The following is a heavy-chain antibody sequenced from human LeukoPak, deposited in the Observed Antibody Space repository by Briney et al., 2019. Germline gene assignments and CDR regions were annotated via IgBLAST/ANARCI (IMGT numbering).Heavy chain of an antibody. CDR2: IKQDGSEK. Sequence: GGSLRLSCAASGFTFDDYGMSWVRQAPGKGLEWVANIKQDGSEKYYVDSVKGRFTISRDNAKNSLYLQMNSLRAEDTAVYYCARDRAMDDYWGQGTLVTVSS. D-gene: IGHD5-18*01. V-gene: IGHV3-7*01. J-gene: IGHJ4*02. CDR1: GFTFDDYG. CDR3: ARDRAMDDY.